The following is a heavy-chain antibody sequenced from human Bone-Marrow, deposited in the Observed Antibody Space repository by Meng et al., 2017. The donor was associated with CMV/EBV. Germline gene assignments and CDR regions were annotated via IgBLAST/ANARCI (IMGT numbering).Heavy chain of an antibody. CDR1: GVSFSGYY. D-gene: IGHD7-27*01. V-gene: IGHV4-34*01. CDR2: INHRGST. CDR3: ASASEETGFDY. J-gene: IGHJ4*02. Sequence: SETLALTCAVYGVSFSGYYWSWIRQPPGKGLEWIGEINHRGSTNYNPSLKSRIAISVDTSKNQFSLKLSSVTAADTAGYYCASASEETGFDYWGQGTLVTVSS.